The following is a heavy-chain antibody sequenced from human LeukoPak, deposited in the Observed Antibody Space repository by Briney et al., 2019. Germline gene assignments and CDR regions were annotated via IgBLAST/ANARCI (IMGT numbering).Heavy chain of an antibody. J-gene: IGHJ5*01. CDR1: GFTFRRYD. D-gene: IGHD3-16*01. CDR2: IGTGGNT. Sequence: GGSLRLSCVASGFTFRRYDMHWGRQATGKGLEWISSIGTGGNTYYIGSVKGRFTISRENAKSSLYLQRNSLRAGDTAVYYCVRGGEIGFDSWDQGTLVTVSS. V-gene: IGHV3-13*04. CDR3: VRGGEIGFDS.